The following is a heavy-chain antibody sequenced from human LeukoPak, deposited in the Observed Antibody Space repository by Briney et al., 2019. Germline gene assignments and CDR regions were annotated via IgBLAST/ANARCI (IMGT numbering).Heavy chain of an antibody. CDR3: STVDGSTGPHFDH. V-gene: IGHV3-30*02. Sequence: GGSLRLSCAASGFTFSNYGMHWVRQAPGKGLEWVAVIWYDGNNKYYADSVKGRFTISRDNSKNTLYLQMSSLRAEDTAVYYCSTVDGSTGPHFDHWGQGTLVTVSS. D-gene: IGHD3-22*01. J-gene: IGHJ4*02. CDR2: IWYDGNNK. CDR1: GFTFSNYG.